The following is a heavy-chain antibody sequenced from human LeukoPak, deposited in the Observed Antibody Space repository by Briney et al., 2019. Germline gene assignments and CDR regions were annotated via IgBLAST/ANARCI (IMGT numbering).Heavy chain of an antibody. J-gene: IGHJ4*02. D-gene: IGHD3-16*01. CDR3: ARNGPYTSGGSYYFDY. CDR1: GYTFTSYG. V-gene: IGHV1-18*01. Sequence: ASAKVSCKASGYTFTSYGISWVRQAAGQGLEWMGWISGYNGNTNYEQKLQGRATMTTDTSTSNAYMELRFLRTNDTAVYYCARNGPYTSGGSYYFDYWGQGTLVTVSS. CDR2: ISGYNGNT.